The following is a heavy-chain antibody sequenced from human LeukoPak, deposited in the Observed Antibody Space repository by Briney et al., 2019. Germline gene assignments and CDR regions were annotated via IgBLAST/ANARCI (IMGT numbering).Heavy chain of an antibody. J-gene: IGHJ5*02. D-gene: IGHD3-9*01. Sequence: PGGSLRLSCVASGFTFSNFGVHWVRQAPGKGLEWVSSISSSSSYIYYADSVKGRFTISRDNAKNTLYLQMNSLRDEDTAVYYCASLGTLVPWGQGTLVTVSS. V-gene: IGHV3-21*01. CDR2: ISSSSSYI. CDR1: GFTFSNFG. CDR3: ASLGTLVP.